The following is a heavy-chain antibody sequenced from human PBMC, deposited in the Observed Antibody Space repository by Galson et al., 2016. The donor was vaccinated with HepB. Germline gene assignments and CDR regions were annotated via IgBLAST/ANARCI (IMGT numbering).Heavy chain of an antibody. CDR3: VRMGGYQSGDH. CDR2: IDPSDSYT. Sequence: QSGAEVKKPGESLRISCQGSGYSFSTYWITWVRQMPGKGLEWMGRIDPSDSYTSYRPSFQGHVTISADKSISTAYLQWSSLEASDTAVYYCVRMGGYQSGDHWGQGTLVTVSS. J-gene: IGHJ4*02. CDR1: GYSFSTYW. D-gene: IGHD1-26*01. V-gene: IGHV5-10-1*01.